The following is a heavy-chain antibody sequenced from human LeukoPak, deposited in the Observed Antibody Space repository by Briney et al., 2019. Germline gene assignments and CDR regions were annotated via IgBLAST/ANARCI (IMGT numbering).Heavy chain of an antibody. D-gene: IGHD3-22*01. CDR3: AKDKPTYYYDSSPPFDAFDI. CDR1: GFTFSSYW. J-gene: IGHJ3*02. V-gene: IGHV3-74*01. Sequence: GGSLRLSCAASGFTFSSYWMHWVRQAPGQGLVWVSRINSDGSITTYADSVKGRFTISRDNSKNTLYLQMNSLRAEDTAVYYCAKDKPTYYYDSSPPFDAFDIWGQGTMVTVSS. CDR2: INSDGSIT.